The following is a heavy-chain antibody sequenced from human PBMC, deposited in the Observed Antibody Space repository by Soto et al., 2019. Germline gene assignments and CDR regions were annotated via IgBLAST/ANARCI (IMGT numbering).Heavy chain of an antibody. Sequence: PSETLSLTCTVSGGSISSYYWSWIRQPPGKGLEWIGYIYYSGSTNYNPSLKSRVTISVDTSKNQFSLKLSSVTAADTAVYYCARVSRYSSSWRYDAFDIRGQGTMVTVSS. CDR3: ARVSRYSSSWRYDAFDI. CDR2: IYYSGST. V-gene: IGHV4-59*01. D-gene: IGHD6-13*01. J-gene: IGHJ3*02. CDR1: GGSISSYY.